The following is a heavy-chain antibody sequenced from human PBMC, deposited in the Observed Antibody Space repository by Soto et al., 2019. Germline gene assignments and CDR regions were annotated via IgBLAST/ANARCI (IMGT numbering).Heavy chain of an antibody. CDR3: ARRGLFESGGIDY. CDR2: ISSSTTII. Sequence: EVQLVESGGGLVQPGGSLRLSCAASGFTFTSYSMNWVRQAPGKGLEWVSYISSSTTIIYYADSVKGRFTISRDNARNSRYLKINSLRAEDTAVYYCARRGLFESGGIDYWGQGTLVTVSS. V-gene: IGHV3-48*01. CDR1: GFTFTSYS. D-gene: IGHD3-10*01. J-gene: IGHJ4*02.